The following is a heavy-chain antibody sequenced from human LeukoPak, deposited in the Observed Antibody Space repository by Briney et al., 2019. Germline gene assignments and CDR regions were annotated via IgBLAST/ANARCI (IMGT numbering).Heavy chain of an antibody. CDR3: ARGLVHSYDYGGRDY. V-gene: IGHV4-39*07. CDR1: GGSISSSSYY. D-gene: IGHD4-23*01. CDR2: INHSGST. Sequence: SETLSLTCTVSGGSISSSSYYWSWIRQPPGKGLEWIGEINHSGSTNYNPSLKSRVTISVDTSKNQFSLKLSSVTAADTAVYYCARGLVHSYDYGGRDYWGQGTLVTVSS. J-gene: IGHJ4*02.